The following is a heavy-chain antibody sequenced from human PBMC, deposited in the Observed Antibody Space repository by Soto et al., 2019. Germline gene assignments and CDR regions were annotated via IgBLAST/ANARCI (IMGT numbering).Heavy chain of an antibody. CDR1: GFTFNSYS. Sequence: SLRLSCAVSGFTFNSYSMNWVRQAPGKGLEWVSSISSFSNYMYYTDSVKGRFTISRDNARDSLYLQMNSLRAEDTAVYYCARLGFDYDFLSGYYNVHHYYGIDVWGQGTTVTVSS. D-gene: IGHD3-3*01. CDR2: ISSFSNYM. J-gene: IGHJ6*02. V-gene: IGHV3-21*01. CDR3: ARLGFDYDFLSGYYNVHHYYGIDV.